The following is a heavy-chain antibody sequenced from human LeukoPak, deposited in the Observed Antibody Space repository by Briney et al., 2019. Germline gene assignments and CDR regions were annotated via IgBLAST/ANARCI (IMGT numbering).Heavy chain of an antibody. Sequence: QPGGSLRLSCAASGFTFSSYWMSWVRQAPGKGLEWVANIKQDGSEKYYVDSVKGRFTISRDNAKNSLYLQMNSLRAEDTAVYYCARSPGKGGEYYYYYMDVWGKGTTVTVSS. J-gene: IGHJ6*03. CDR1: GFTFSSYW. CDR3: ARSPGKGGEYYYYYMDV. D-gene: IGHD3-10*01. V-gene: IGHV3-7*01. CDR2: IKQDGSEK.